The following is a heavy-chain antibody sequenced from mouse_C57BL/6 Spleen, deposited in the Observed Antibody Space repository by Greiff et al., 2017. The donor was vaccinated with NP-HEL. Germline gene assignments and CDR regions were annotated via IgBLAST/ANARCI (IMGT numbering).Heavy chain of an antibody. CDR1: GYTFTSYW. V-gene: IGHV1-52*01. D-gene: IGHD1-1*01. CDR3: ARSYGSSWDY. Sequence: QVQLLQPGAELVRPGSSVKLSCKASGYTFTSYWMHWVKQRPIQGLEWIGNIDPSDSETHYNQKFKDKATLTVDKSSSTAYMQLSSLTSEDSAVYYCARSYGSSWDYWGQGTTLTVSS. CDR2: IDPSDSET. J-gene: IGHJ2*01.